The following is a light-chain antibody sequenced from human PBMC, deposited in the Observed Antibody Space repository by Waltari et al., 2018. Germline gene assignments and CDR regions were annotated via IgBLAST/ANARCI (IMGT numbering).Light chain of an antibody. Sequence: QSVLTQPASVSGDPGQRVTISCTGSNSNIGGNDVYWYQQFPGTVPKLLIYKNNKRPSGISDRFSGSKSGTSASLTITGLQSEDEAEYYCETWDNSLNGGLFGGGTRLTVL. CDR2: KNN. CDR1: NSNIGGND. V-gene: IGLV1-51*02. CDR3: ETWDNSLNGGL. J-gene: IGLJ7*01.